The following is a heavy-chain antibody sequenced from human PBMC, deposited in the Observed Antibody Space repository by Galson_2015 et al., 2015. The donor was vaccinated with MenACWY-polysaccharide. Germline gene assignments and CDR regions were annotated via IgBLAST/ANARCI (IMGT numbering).Heavy chain of an antibody. Sequence: SLRLSCAASGFTFTSYAVHWVRQAPGKGPEWVTVISYDGSNKYYADSVKGRFTISRDNSKNTLYLQMDSLRAEDTAVYYCARDYCDRSRCYGMDVWGQGTTVTVSS. J-gene: IGHJ6*02. D-gene: IGHD3-22*01. CDR3: ARDYCDRSRCYGMDV. CDR1: GFTFTSYA. V-gene: IGHV3-30-3*01. CDR2: ISYDGSNK.